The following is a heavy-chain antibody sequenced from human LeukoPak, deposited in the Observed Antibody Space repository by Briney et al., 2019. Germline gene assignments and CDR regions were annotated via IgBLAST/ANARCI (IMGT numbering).Heavy chain of an antibody. Sequence: GGSLRLSCTASGFSFSNYWMSWVRQAPGKGLEWVASIKQDESEKYYVDSVKGRFTTSRDNAKSSLYLQMNALRGEDTAVYYCARDQGWYGDAFDIWGQGTMVTVSS. CDR2: IKQDESEK. V-gene: IGHV3-7*03. D-gene: IGHD6-19*01. CDR3: ARDQGWYGDAFDI. J-gene: IGHJ3*02. CDR1: GFSFSNYW.